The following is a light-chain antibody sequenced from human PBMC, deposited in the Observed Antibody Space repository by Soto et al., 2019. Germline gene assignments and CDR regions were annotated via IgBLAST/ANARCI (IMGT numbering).Light chain of an antibody. Sequence: EIVLTQSPGTLSLSPGERATLSCRASQSVRNSKLAWYQQKPGQALRLLIYAASSRATGIPDRFSGSGSGTDFTLTISRLEPEDFAVYHCQQYDNLPGTFGQGTKVEIK. CDR1: QSVRNSK. CDR2: AAS. CDR3: QQYDNLPGT. V-gene: IGKV3-20*01. J-gene: IGKJ1*01.